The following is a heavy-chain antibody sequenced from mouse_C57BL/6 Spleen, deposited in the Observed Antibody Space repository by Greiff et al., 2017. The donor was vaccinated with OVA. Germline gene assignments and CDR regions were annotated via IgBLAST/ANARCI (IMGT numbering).Heavy chain of an antibody. CDR1: GFTFSSYA. V-gene: IGHV5-9-1*02. CDR2: ISSGGDYI. D-gene: IGHD1-1*01. J-gene: IGHJ1*03. Sequence: DVKLVESGEGLVKPGGSLKLSCAASGFTFSSYAMSWVRQTPEKRLEWVAYISSGGDYIYYADTVKGRFTISRDNARNTLYLQMSSLKSEDTAMYYCTRAITTGVEDWYFDVWGTGTTVTVSS. CDR3: TRAITTGVEDWYFDV.